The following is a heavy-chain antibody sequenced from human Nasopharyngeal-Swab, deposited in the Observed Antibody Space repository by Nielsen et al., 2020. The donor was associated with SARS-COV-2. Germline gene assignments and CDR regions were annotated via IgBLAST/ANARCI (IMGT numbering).Heavy chain of an antibody. Sequence: GGSLRLSCAASGFTFSSYAMSCVRQAPGKGLEWVSAISGSGGSTYYADSVKGRFTISRDNSKNTLYLQMNSLRAEDTAVYYCAKHPIRIYYYYMDVWGKGTTVTVSS. D-gene: IGHD2/OR15-2a*01. V-gene: IGHV3-23*01. CDR1: GFTFSSYA. CDR2: ISGSGGST. CDR3: AKHPIRIYYYYMDV. J-gene: IGHJ6*03.